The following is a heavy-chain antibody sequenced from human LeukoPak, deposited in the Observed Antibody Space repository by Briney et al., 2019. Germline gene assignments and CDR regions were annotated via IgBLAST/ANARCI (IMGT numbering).Heavy chain of an antibody. CDR3: ARVDTVTSGGGH. V-gene: IGHV5-51*04. J-gene: IGHJ4*02. D-gene: IGHD4-17*01. CDR1: EYTFTIYW. Sequence: GESLQLSCNTTEYTFTIYWIGWVRPLPGKGLEWMGNIYPGDSDTRYSPSFQGQVTISADKPISTAYLQGSSLKASDTAMYFCARVDTVTSGGGHWGQGALVTVSS. CDR2: IYPGDSDT.